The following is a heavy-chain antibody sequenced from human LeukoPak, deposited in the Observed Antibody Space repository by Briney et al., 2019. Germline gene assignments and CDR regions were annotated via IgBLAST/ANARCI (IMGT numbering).Heavy chain of an antibody. J-gene: IGHJ4*02. D-gene: IGHD3-16*01. Sequence: PSETLSLTCTVSGGSISSYYWSWIRQPAGKGLEWIGRIYTSGSTNYNPSLKSRVTMSVDTSKNQFSLKLSSVTAADTAVYYCARDSPSYDPLGGYYFDYWGQGTLVTVSS. CDR1: GGSISSYY. V-gene: IGHV4-4*07. CDR2: IYTSGST. CDR3: ARDSPSYDPLGGYYFDY.